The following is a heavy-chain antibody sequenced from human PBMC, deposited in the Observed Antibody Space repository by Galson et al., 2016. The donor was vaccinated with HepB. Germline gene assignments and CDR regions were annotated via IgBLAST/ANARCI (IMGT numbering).Heavy chain of an antibody. CDR2: ISRSSSYI. CDR3: ARVIGWFAEISGGAFDI. Sequence: SLRLSCAASGFTFSSYSINWVRRAPGKGLEWVSSISRSSSYIYYADSVKGRLTISRDNAKNSVYLQMNSLRAEDTAAYYCARVIGWFAEISGGAFDIWGQGTMVTVSS. J-gene: IGHJ3*02. D-gene: IGHD3-10*01. CDR1: GFTFSSYS. V-gene: IGHV3-21*01.